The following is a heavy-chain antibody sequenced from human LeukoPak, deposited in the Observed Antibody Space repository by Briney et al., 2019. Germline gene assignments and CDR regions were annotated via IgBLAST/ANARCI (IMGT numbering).Heavy chain of an antibody. CDR2: IIPIFGTA. CDR3: ARGGDYELAEYFQH. J-gene: IGHJ1*01. V-gene: IGHV1-69*01. D-gene: IGHD4-17*01. Sequence: GSSVKVSCKASGGTFSSYAISWVRQAPGQGLEWMGGIIPIFGTANYAQKFQGRVTITADESTSTAYMELSSLRSEDTAVYYCARGGDYELAEYFQHWGQGTLVTVSS. CDR1: GGTFSSYA.